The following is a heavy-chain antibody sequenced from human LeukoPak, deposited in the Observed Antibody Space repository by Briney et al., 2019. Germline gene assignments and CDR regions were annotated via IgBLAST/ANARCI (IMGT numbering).Heavy chain of an antibody. J-gene: IGHJ6*02. CDR3: ARAAYCGGDCYSGGQYYYYYGMDV. Sequence: SQTLSLTCTVSGGSISSGGYYWSWIRQHPGMGLEWIGYIYYSGSTYYNPSLKSRVTISVDTSKNQFSLKLSSVTAADTAVYYCARAAYCGGDCYSGGQYYYYYGMDVWGQGTTVTVSS. V-gene: IGHV4-31*03. D-gene: IGHD2-21*02. CDR2: IYYSGST. CDR1: GGSISSGGYY.